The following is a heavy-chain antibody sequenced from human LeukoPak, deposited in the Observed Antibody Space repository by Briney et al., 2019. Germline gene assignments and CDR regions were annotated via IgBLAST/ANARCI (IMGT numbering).Heavy chain of an antibody. V-gene: IGHV1-2*02. CDR3: ARELGRNAFDI. CDR2: INPNSGGT. Sequence: ASVRVSFKASGYTFTDNHMYWMRQAPGQGPECMGWINPNSGGTNYAQKFQGRITMTRDTSISTAYMELSRLTSDDTAIYFCARELGRNAFDIWGQGTMVTVSP. CDR1: GYTFTDNH. D-gene: IGHD7-27*01. J-gene: IGHJ3*02.